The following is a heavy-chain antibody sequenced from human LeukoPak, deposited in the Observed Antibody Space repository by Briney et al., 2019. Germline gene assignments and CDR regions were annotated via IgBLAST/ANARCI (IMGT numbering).Heavy chain of an antibody. CDR1: GFTFNNYI. J-gene: IGHJ4*02. V-gene: IGHV3-21*01. CDR2: ISASGDYI. CDR3: ARDLTD. Sequence: GGSLRLSCAASGFTFNNYIMNWVRQAPGKGLECVSSISASGDYIFYGDSVKGRFTMSRDNAKNSLYLQMSSLRAEDTAVYYCARDLTDWSQGTLVTVSS.